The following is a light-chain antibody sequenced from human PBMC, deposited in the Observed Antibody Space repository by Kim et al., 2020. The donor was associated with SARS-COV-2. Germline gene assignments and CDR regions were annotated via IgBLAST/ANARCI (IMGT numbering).Light chain of an antibody. CDR2: DAS. J-gene: IGKJ5*01. CDR1: QSIRSN. Sequence: EIVMTQSPATLSVSPGERATLSCRASQSIRSNLAWYQQKPGQAPRLLIYDASRRATGIPGRISGSGSGTEFTLTISSLQSEDSALYYCQQYHDWPPITFGQGTRLEIK. V-gene: IGKV3-15*01. CDR3: QQYHDWPPIT.